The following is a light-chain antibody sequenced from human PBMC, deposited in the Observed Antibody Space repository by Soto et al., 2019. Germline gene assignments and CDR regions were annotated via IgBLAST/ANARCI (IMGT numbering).Light chain of an antibody. V-gene: IGLV2-8*01. Sequence: QSALTQPPSASGSLGQSVTISCTGTSSDVGGYNHVSWYQQHPGKAPKLLIYDVTHRPSGVPDRFSGSKSGNTASLTVSGLQAEDETDYYCSSYAGSNNLVFGTGTKVTVL. CDR2: DVT. CDR1: SSDVGGYNH. CDR3: SSYAGSNNLV. J-gene: IGLJ1*01.